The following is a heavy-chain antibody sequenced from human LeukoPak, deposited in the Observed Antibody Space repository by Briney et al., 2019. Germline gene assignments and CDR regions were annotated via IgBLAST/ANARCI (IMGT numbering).Heavy chain of an antibody. CDR2: ISGSGGST. D-gene: IGHD3-10*01. Sequence: GGSLRLSCAASGFTFSSYAMSWVRQAPGKGLEWVSAISGSGGSTYYADSVKGRFTISRGNSKNTLYLQMNSLRAEDTAVYYCAKNSLWFGELSGNFDYWGQGTLVTVSS. CDR1: GFTFSSYA. CDR3: AKNSLWFGELSGNFDY. J-gene: IGHJ4*02. V-gene: IGHV3-23*01.